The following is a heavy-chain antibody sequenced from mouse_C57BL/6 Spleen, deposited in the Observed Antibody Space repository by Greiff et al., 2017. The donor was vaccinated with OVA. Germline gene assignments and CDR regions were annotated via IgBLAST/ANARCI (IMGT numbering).Heavy chain of an antibody. D-gene: IGHD1-1*01. CDR3: ARRDYYGSREAMDY. CDR2: INPNYGTT. V-gene: IGHV1-39*01. CDR1: GYSFTDYN. Sequence: EVKLMESGPELVKPGASVKISCKASGYSFTDYNMNWVKQSNGKSLEWIGVINPNYGTTSYNQKFKGKATLTVDQSSSTAYMQLNSLTSEDSAVYYCARRDYYGSREAMDYWGQGTSVTVSS. J-gene: IGHJ4*01.